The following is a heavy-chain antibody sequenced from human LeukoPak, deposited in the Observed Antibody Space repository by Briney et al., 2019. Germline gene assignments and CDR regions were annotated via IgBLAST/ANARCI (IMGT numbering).Heavy chain of an antibody. J-gene: IGHJ4*02. CDR3: ARGPQADY. V-gene: IGHV3-21*01. Sequence: GASLRLSCAASGFTFSSYAMSWVRQAPGKGLEWVSSISSSSSYIYYADSVKGRFTISRDNAKNSLYLQMNSLRAEDTAVYYCARGPQADYWGQGTLVTVSS. CDR2: ISSSSSYI. CDR1: GFTFSSYA.